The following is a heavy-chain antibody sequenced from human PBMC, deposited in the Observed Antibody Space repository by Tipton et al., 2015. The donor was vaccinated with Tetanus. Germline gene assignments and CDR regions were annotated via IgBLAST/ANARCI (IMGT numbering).Heavy chain of an antibody. CDR3: ARRSLKLGMWAFDI. CDR1: GGSISTTSDY. J-gene: IGHJ3*02. D-gene: IGHD7-27*01. Sequence: GLVKPSETLSLTCTVSGGSISTTSDYWGWIRQPPGTGLEWIGSLYYTGTTYYNPSLKSRLTISVDTSKNQFSLRLTSVTASDTAVYFCARRSLKLGMWAFDIWGRGTLVTVSS. CDR2: LYYTGTT. V-gene: IGHV4-39*01.